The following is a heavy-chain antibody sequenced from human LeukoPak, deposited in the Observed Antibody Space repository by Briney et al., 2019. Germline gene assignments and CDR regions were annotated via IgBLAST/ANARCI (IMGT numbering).Heavy chain of an antibody. CDR2: ISAYNGNT. Sequence: ASVKVSCKASGYTFTSYGISWVRQAPGQGLEWMGWISAYNGNTNYAQKLQGRVTMTTDTSTSTAYMELRSLRSDNTAVYYCARERRGYYYYDSSGQYYFDYWGQGTLVTVSS. CDR3: ARERRGYYYYDSSGQYYFDY. D-gene: IGHD3-22*01. CDR1: GYTFTSYG. V-gene: IGHV1-18*01. J-gene: IGHJ4*02.